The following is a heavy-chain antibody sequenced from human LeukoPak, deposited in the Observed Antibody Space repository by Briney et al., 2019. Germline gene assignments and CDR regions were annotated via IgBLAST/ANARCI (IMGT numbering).Heavy chain of an antibody. CDR2: ISYDGSNK. Sequence: GGSLRLSCAASGFTFSSYGMHWVRQAPGKGLEWVAVISYDGSNKYYADSVKGRFTISRDNSKNTLYLQMNSLRAEDTALYHCARERYYYGMDVWGQGTTVTVSS. CDR1: GFTFSSYG. V-gene: IGHV3-30*03. J-gene: IGHJ6*02. CDR3: ARERYYYGMDV.